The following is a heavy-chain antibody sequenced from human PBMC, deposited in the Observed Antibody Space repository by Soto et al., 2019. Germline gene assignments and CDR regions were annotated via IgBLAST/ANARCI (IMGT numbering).Heavy chain of an antibody. Sequence: EVQVVESGGGLIQPGGSLRLSCEVSGFSVTANYMSWVRQAPGKGLEWVSVIYSGGSTYYIDSVKGRFSISRDISKNTLYLQMNSLSGEDTAVYYCHGYGYWGQGTLVTVSS. D-gene: IGHD5-12*01. CDR3: HGYGY. CDR2: IYSGGST. CDR1: GFSVTANY. J-gene: IGHJ4*02. V-gene: IGHV3-53*01.